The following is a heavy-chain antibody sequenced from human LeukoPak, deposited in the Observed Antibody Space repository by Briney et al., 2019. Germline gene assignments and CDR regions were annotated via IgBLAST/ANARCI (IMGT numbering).Heavy chain of an antibody. V-gene: IGHV4-31*03. D-gene: IGHD7-27*01. CDR1: GGSISSGGYY. J-gene: IGHJ6*02. CDR3: ARCRPNWGSYYYGMDV. CDR2: IYYSGST. Sequence: KISQTLSLTCTVSGGSISSGGYYWSWIRQHPGKGLEWIGYIYYSGSTYYNPSLKSRVTISVDTSKNQFSLKLSSVTAADTAVYYCARCRPNWGSYYYGMDVWGQGTTVTVSS.